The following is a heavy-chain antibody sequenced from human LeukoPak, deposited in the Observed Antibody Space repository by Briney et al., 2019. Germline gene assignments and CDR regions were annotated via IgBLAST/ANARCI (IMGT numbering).Heavy chain of an antibody. Sequence: PSETLSLTCAVSGGSISSGGYSWSWIRQPPGKGLEWIGDIYHGGSTYYNPSLKSRVTISVDRSKNQFSLKLSSVTAADTAVYCCARGGIAAAGIWFDPWGQGTLVTVSS. V-gene: IGHV4-30-2*01. CDR2: IYHGGST. D-gene: IGHD6-13*01. J-gene: IGHJ5*02. CDR3: ARGGIAAAGIWFDP. CDR1: GGSISSGGYS.